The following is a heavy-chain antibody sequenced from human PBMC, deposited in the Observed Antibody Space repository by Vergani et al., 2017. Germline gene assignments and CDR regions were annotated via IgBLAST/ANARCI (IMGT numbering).Heavy chain of an antibody. CDR3: ARGFSSGIFDY. J-gene: IGHJ4*02. D-gene: IGHD3-10*01. CDR2: IGTGFSST. V-gene: IGHV3-48*01. CDR1: GFSFSNYN. Sequence: EVQLVESGGGLVQPGGSLRLSCVASGFSFSNYNINWVRQAPGKGLEWVSYIGTGFSSTYNAASVKGRFIISRDNAKNSLYLQMNSLRADDTAVYYCARGFSSGIFDYWGQGTLVTVSS.